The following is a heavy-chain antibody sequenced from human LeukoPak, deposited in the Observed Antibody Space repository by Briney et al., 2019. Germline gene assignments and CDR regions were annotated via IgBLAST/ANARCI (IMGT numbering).Heavy chain of an antibody. J-gene: IGHJ4*02. Sequence: PGGSLRLSCAASAFTFSDYSMNWVRQAPGKGLEWMSYISGRSSTIYYADSVGGRFTISRDNAKNSMYLQMNSLRAEDTAVYYCARDRLTSGSYFFDYWGQGTLVTVSS. CDR2: ISGRSSTI. D-gene: IGHD1-26*01. CDR1: AFTFSDYS. CDR3: ARDRLTSGSYFFDY. V-gene: IGHV3-48*01.